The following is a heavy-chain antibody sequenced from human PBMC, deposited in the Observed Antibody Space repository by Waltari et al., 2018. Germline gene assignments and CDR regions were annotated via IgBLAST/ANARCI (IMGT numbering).Heavy chain of an antibody. D-gene: IGHD3-16*01. J-gene: IGHJ4*02. CDR2: MRGKAPTA. V-gene: IGHV3-23*01. CDR1: GFSFSSYA. CDR3: ARGFGSSRDAYSFDN. Sequence: EVQLLDSGGGLVQPGESLRLSCAASGFSFSSYAISWVRQAPGRGLVGFAIMRGKAPTAYYTDSVKGRFAVSRDNSRNTVWLQMSSLRVEDTAVYYCARGFGSSRDAYSFDNWGQGTQVTVSS.